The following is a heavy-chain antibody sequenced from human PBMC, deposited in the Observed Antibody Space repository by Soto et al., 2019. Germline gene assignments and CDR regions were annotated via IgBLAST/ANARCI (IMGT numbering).Heavy chain of an antibody. D-gene: IGHD6-19*01. J-gene: IGHJ4*02. V-gene: IGHV1-46*01. Sequence: QVQLVQSGAEVKKPGASVKVSCKSSGYTFTNYYMHWVRQAPGQGLEWLGIINPGGGSTSYAQKFQGRVTMNRETSTRNAYMELSRLRSEDTAVYYCARASSGATYAHFDYWGQGTLVTVSS. CDR3: ARASSGATYAHFDY. CDR2: INPGGGST. CDR1: GYTFTNYY.